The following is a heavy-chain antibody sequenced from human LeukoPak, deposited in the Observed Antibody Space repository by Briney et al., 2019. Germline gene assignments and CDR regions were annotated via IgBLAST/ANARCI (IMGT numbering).Heavy chain of an antibody. CDR1: GYTFTSYY. Sequence: ASVKVSCKASGYTFTSYYVHWVRQAPGQGREWMGMINPSTSSTSYAQKFQGRVTMTRDTSTSTVYMELSSLRSKDTAVYYCARDQHYQLPFDYWGRGTLVTVSS. CDR2: INPSTSST. V-gene: IGHV1-46*01. J-gene: IGHJ4*02. D-gene: IGHD2-2*01. CDR3: ARDQHYQLPFDY.